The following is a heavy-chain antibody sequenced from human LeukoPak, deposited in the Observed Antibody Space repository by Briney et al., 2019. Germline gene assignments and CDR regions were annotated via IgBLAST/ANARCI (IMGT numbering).Heavy chain of an antibody. J-gene: IGHJ4*02. CDR2: IIPIFGTA. V-gene: IGHV1-69*13. D-gene: IGHD4-23*01. Sequence: ASVKVSCKASGGTFSSYAISWVRQAPGQGLEWMGGIIPIFGTANYAQKFQGRVMITADESTSTAYMELSSLRSEGTAVYYCARSFYGGPTSKYYFDYWGQGTLVTVSS. CDR1: GGTFSSYA. CDR3: ARSFYGGPTSKYYFDY.